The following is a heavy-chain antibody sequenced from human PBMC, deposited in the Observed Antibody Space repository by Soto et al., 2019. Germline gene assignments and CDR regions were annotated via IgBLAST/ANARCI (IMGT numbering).Heavy chain of an antibody. CDR3: ARAYYYDSSGRFDY. CDR2: MNPNSGNT. CDR1: GYTFTSYD. J-gene: IGHJ4*02. D-gene: IGHD3-22*01. V-gene: IGHV1-8*01. Sequence: ASVKVSCKASGYTFTSYDINWVRQATGQGLERMGWMNPNSGNTGYAQKFQVRVTMTRNTSISTAYMELSSLRSEDTAVYYCARAYYYDSSGRFDYLGQGTLVTVSS.